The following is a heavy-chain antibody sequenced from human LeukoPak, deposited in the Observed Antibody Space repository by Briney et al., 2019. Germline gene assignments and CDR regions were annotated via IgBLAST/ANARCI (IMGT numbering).Heavy chain of an antibody. CDR3: ARGQLGSSWPYWYFDL. V-gene: IGHV2-70*11. D-gene: IGHD6-13*01. CDR1: GFSLSTSGMC. CDR2: IDWDDDK. J-gene: IGHJ2*01. Sequence: SGPTLVNPTQTLTLTCTFSGFSLSTSGMCVSWIRQPPGKALEWLARIDWDDDKYYSTSLKTRLTISKDTSKNQVVLTMTNMDPVDTATYYCARGQLGSSWPYWYFDLWGRGTLVTVSP.